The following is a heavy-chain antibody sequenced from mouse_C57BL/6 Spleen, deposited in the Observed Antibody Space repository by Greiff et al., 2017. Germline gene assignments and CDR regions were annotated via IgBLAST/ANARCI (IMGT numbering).Heavy chain of an antibody. CDR2: INPNNGGT. Sequence: VQLQQSGPELVKPGASVKMSCKASGYTFTDYNMHWVKQSHGKSLEWIGFINPNNGGTSYNQKFKGKATLTVNKSSSTAYMELRSLTSEDSAVYYCASFVTTDWYFDVWGTGTTVTVSS. J-gene: IGHJ1*03. V-gene: IGHV1-22*01. CDR1: GYTFTDYN. CDR3: ASFVTTDWYFDV. D-gene: IGHD1-1*01.